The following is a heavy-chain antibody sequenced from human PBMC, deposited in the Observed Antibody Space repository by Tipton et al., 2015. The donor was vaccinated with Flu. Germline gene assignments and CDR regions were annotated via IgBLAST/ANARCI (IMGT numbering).Heavy chain of an antibody. J-gene: IGHJ6*02. CDR3: ARDSYYDFWSGYRYGMDV. Sequence: SLRLSCAASGFTVSSNYMSWVRQAPGKGLEWVSIIYSGGSTYYADSVKGRFTISRDNSKNTLYLQMNSLRAEDTAVYYCARDSYYDFWSGYRYGMDVWGQGTTVTVSS. D-gene: IGHD3-3*01. CDR1: GFTVSSNY. V-gene: IGHV3-53*01. CDR2: IYSGGST.